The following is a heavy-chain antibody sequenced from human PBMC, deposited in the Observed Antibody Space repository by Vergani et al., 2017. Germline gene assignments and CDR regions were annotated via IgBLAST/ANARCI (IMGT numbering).Heavy chain of an antibody. Sequence: QVQLQESCPGLVKPSETLTLTCDVSDSSIMTNPYWGWFRQSPGKGLEWIGCIHHSGDNHYNSSLKSRVSISIVSSSKFSLRLTSVTAADTAIYYCARQRGSGGFFPSSYFYGMDVWGHGTTVTDSS. D-gene: IGHD3-10*01. CDR1: DSSIMTNPY. V-gene: IGHV4-38-2*01. J-gene: IGHJ6*02. CDR3: ARQRGSGGFFPSSYFYGMDV. CDR2: IHHSGDN.